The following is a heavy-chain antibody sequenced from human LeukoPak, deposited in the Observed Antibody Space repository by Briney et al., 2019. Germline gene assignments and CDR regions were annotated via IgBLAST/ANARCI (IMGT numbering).Heavy chain of an antibody. CDR1: GFTFSSYG. CDR3: ARDGGYCSSTSCYYAWGWYFDL. J-gene: IGHJ2*01. Sequence: PGGSLRLSCAASGFTFSSYGVHWVRQAPGKGLEWVAVIWYDGSNKYYADSVKGRFTISRDNSKNTLYLQMNSLRAEDTAVYYCARDGGYCSSTSCYYAWGWYFDLWGRGTLVTVSS. CDR2: IWYDGSNK. D-gene: IGHD2-2*01. V-gene: IGHV3-33*01.